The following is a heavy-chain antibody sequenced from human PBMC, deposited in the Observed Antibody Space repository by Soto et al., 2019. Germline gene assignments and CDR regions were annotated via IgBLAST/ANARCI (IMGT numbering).Heavy chain of an antibody. Sequence: GGSLRLSCAASGFTFSSYAMHWGRQAPGKGLEWVAVISYDGSNKYYADSVKGRFTISRDNSKNTLYLQMNSLRAEDTAVYYCARDHDSGGSCYCDAFDIRGQGTMVTVSS. V-gene: IGHV3-30*04. J-gene: IGHJ3*02. CDR3: ARDHDSGGSCYCDAFDI. CDR2: ISYDGSNK. D-gene: IGHD2-15*01. CDR1: GFTFSSYA.